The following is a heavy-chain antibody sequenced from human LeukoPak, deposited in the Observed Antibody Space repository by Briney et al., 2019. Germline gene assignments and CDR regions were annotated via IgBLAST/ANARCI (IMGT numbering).Heavy chain of an antibody. CDR1: GGSISSSSYY. CDR3: ARLPNYDFWSGSSGFDP. D-gene: IGHD3-3*01. V-gene: IGHV4-39*01. CDR2: IYYSGST. J-gene: IGHJ5*02. Sequence: SGTLSLTCTVSGGSISSSSYYWGWIRQPPGKGLEWIGSIYYSGSTYYNPSLKSRVTISVDTSKNQFSLKLSSVTAADTAVYYCARLPNYDFWSGSSGFDPWGQGTLVTVSS.